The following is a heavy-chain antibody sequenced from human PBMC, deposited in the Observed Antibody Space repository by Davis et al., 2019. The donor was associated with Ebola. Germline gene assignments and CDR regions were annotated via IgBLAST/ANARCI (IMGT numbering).Heavy chain of an antibody. CDR3: ASFLGIGGYFDF. V-gene: IGHV3-33*01. D-gene: IGHD7-27*01. CDR1: GFSFSNYD. J-gene: IGHJ4*02. CDR2: MWYDGSHK. Sequence: GESLKISCAASGFSFSNYDIHWVRQAPGKGLEWVADMWYDGSHKNYADSVKGRFTISRDNSKNTLYLEMNSLRVEDTAVYYCASFLGIGGYFDFWGQGTLVTVSS.